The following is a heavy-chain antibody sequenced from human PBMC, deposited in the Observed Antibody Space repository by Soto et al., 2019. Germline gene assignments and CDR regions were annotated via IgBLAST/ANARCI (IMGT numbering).Heavy chain of an antibody. J-gene: IGHJ6*03. CDR1: GFTFDDYA. CDR2: ISWNSGSI. D-gene: IGHD4-17*01. V-gene: IGHV3-9*01. CDR3: AKDYGADDYGDNSYYMDV. Sequence: GGSLRLSCAASGFTFDDYAMHWVRQAPGKGLEWVSGISWNSGSIGYADSVKGRFTISRDNAKNSLYLQMNSLRAEDTALYYCAKDYGADDYGDNSYYMDVWGKGTTVTVSS.